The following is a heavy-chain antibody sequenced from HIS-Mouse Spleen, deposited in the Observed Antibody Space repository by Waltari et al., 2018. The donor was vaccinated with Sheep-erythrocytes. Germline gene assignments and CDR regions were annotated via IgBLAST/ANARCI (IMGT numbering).Heavy chain of an antibody. CDR3: ARVSGGNSNRFDY. V-gene: IGHV3-66*01. CDR2: IYSGGST. J-gene: IGHJ4*02. CDR1: GFTVSSNY. D-gene: IGHD2-21*02. Sequence: EVQLVESGGGLVQPGGSLRRSCAASGFTVSSNYMSWAGQAPGKGLEWVSVIYSGGSTYYADSVKGRFTISRDNSKNTLYLQMNSLRAEDTAVYYCARVSGGNSNRFDYWGQGTLVTVSS.